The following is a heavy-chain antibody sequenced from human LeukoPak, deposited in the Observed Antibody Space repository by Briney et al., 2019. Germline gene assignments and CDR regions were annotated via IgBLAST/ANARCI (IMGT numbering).Heavy chain of an antibody. D-gene: IGHD2-2*02. J-gene: IGHJ4*02. CDR2: FDPEDGET. CDR1: GYTLTELS. Sequence: ASVKVSCKVSGYTLTELSMHWVRQAPGKGLEWMGGFDPEDGETIYAQKFQGRVSMTEDTSTDTAYTELSSLRSEDTAVYYCATDLKYQLLYTPITFDYWGQGTLVTVSS. V-gene: IGHV1-24*01. CDR3: ATDLKYQLLYTPITFDY.